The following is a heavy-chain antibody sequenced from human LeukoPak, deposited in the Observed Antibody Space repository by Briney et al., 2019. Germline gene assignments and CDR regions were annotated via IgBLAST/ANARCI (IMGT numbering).Heavy chain of an antibody. D-gene: IGHD3-10*01. CDR3: ARGDYYGSGSLYYYYGMDV. Sequence: SETLSLTCAVYGGSFSGYYWSWIRQPPGKGLEWIGEINHSGSTNYNPSLKSRVTISVDTSKNQFSLKLSSVTAADTAVYYCARGDYYGSGSLYYYYGMDVWGQGTTVTVSS. CDR2: INHSGST. CDR1: GGSFSGYY. V-gene: IGHV4-34*01. J-gene: IGHJ6*02.